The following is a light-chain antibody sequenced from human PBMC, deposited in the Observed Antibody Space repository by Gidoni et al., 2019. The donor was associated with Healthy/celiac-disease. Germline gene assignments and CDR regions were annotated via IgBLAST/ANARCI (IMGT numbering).Light chain of an antibody. V-gene: IGKV1-33*01. J-gene: IGKJ3*01. CDR1: QDISNY. Sequence: DIQMTQSPSSLSASVGDRVTITCQASQDISNYLNWYKQKPGKAPKRLIYDASNLETGVPSRFSGSGSGTDFTFTISSLQPEDIAIYYCQQYDNLPLFTFGPGTKVDIK. CDR2: DAS. CDR3: QQYDNLPLFT.